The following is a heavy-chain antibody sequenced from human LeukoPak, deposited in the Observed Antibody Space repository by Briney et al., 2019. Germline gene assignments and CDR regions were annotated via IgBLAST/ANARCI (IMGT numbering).Heavy chain of an antibody. J-gene: IGHJ4*02. Sequence: PGGSLRLSCAASGFTFSSYEMIWVRQAPGKGLEWVSYISSSGTTIYYADSVKGRFTISRDNAKNSLYLQMISLRAEDTAVYYCARVWVIAARGCEVLDYWGQGTLVTVSS. V-gene: IGHV3-48*03. CDR2: ISSSGTTI. CDR3: ARVWVIAARGCEVLDY. CDR1: GFTFSSYE. D-gene: IGHD6-13*01.